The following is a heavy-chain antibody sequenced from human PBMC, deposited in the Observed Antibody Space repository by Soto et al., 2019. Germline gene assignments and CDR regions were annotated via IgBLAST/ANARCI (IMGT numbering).Heavy chain of an antibody. J-gene: IGHJ3*02. Sequence: PSETLSLTCTVSGGSISSGGYYWSWIRQHPGKGLEWIGYIYYSGSTYYNPSLKSRVTISVDTSKNQFSLKLSSVTAADTAVYYCARHNPGVVTAMRCRCFDIWGQGTMDAASS. CDR3: ARHNPGVVTAMRCRCFDI. CDR2: IYYSGST. V-gene: IGHV4-31*03. D-gene: IGHD2-21*02. CDR1: GGSISSGGYY.